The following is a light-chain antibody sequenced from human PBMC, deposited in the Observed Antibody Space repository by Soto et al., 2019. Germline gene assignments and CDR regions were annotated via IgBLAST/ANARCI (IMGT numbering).Light chain of an antibody. J-gene: IGLJ2*01. Sequence: QSALTQPAPVSGSPGQSITISCTGTSSDIGNYNLVSWYQQHPGKAPKLIIYEGSKRPSGVSNRFSASKSGNTASLTISGLQAEDGADYYCCSFAGSTPSFGGGTKLTVL. V-gene: IGLV2-23*01. CDR2: EGS. CDR3: CSFAGSTPS. CDR1: SSDIGNYNL.